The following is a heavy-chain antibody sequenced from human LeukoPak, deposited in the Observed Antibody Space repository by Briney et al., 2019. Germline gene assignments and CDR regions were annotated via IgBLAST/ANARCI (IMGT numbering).Heavy chain of an antibody. CDR2: MNPNSGNT. CDR1: GGTFSSYA. Sequence: GASVKVSCKASGGTFSSYAINWVRQATGQGLEWMGWMNPNSGNTGYAQKFQGRVTMTRNTSISTAYMELSSLRSEDTAVYYCARGMVGGTMYYYYYGMDVWGQGTTVTVSS. CDR3: ARGMVGGTMYYYYYGMDV. J-gene: IGHJ6*02. V-gene: IGHV1-8*02. D-gene: IGHD2-15*01.